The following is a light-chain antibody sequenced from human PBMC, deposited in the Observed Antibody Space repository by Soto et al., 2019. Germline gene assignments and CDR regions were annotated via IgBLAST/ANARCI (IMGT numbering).Light chain of an antibody. J-gene: IGLJ2*01. Sequence: QSVLTQPASVSGSPGQSNTISCTGTSSDVGAYNYVSWYQHHPGKAPKLMIYEVTNRPSGVSNRFSGSKSGNTASLTISGLQAEDEADYYCSSYISTSAVVFGGGTKVTVL. CDR2: EVT. CDR1: SSDVGAYNY. CDR3: SSYISTSAVV. V-gene: IGLV2-14*01.